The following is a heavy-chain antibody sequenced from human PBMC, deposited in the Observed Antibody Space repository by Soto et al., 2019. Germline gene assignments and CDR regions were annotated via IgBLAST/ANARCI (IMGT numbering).Heavy chain of an antibody. J-gene: IGHJ4*02. CDR1: GGSINSSNY. V-gene: IGHV4-39*01. D-gene: IGHD4-17*01. CDR2: IHYSGST. Sequence: SETLALTCTVSGGSINSSNYWGGIRQPPGKGLEWIWSIHYSGSTYYKSSLKSRVTISVDTSRNQFSLMLTSVTAADTAVYYCATLPHYGDPKAGFWGRGTLVTVSS. CDR3: ATLPHYGDPKAGF.